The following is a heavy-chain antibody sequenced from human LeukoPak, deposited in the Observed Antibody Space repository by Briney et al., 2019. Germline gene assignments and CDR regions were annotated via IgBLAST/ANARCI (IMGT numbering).Heavy chain of an antibody. V-gene: IGHV4-59*12. Sequence: PSETLSLTCTVSGGSISSYYWSWIRQPPGKGLEWIGYIYYRVTSDYNPSLKSRVTMSVDMSTRQISLKLSSVTAADTAVYYCARDMGVGATDFDYWGQGTLVTVSS. D-gene: IGHD1-26*01. J-gene: IGHJ4*02. CDR3: ARDMGVGATDFDY. CDR2: IYYRVTS. CDR1: GGSISSYY.